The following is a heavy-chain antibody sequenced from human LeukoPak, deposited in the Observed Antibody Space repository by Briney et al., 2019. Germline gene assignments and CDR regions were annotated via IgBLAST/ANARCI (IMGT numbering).Heavy chain of an antibody. Sequence: GGTLRLSCAASGFTFSSYGMSWVRQAPGKGLEWVSAISGSGGSTYYADSVKGRFTISRDNSKNTLYLQINSLRAEDTAVYYCAKQGHYFDYWGQGTLVTVSS. V-gene: IGHV3-23*01. CDR1: GFTFSSYG. CDR3: AKQGHYFDY. CDR2: ISGSGGST. J-gene: IGHJ4*02.